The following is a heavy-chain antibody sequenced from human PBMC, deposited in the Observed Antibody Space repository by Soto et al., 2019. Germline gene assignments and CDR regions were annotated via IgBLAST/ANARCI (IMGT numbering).Heavy chain of an antibody. CDR1: GYTFTSYG. CDR3: ASDYSGYGAPL. J-gene: IGHJ4*02. V-gene: IGHV1-18*01. CDR2: ISAYNGNT. Sequence: QVQLVQSGAEVKKPGASVKVSCKASGYTFTSYGISWVRQAPGQGLEWMGWISAYNGNTNYAQKLQGRVTMTTDTATNTAYMEVRSLRSDDTAVYYCASDYSGYGAPLWGQGTLVTVSS. D-gene: IGHD5-12*01.